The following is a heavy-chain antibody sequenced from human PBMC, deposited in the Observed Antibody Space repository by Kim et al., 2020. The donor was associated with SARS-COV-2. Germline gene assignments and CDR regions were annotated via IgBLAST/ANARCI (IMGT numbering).Heavy chain of an antibody. CDR3: AKDFAAAGTFDY. D-gene: IGHD6-13*01. CDR2: ISYDGSNK. CDR1: GFTFSSYG. Sequence: GGSLRLSCAASGFTFSSYGMHWVRQAPGKGLEWVAVISYDGSNKYYADSVKGRFTISRDNSKNTLYLQMNSLRAEDTAVYYCAKDFAAAGTFDYWGKGTLVTVSS. J-gene: IGHJ4*02. V-gene: IGHV3-30*18.